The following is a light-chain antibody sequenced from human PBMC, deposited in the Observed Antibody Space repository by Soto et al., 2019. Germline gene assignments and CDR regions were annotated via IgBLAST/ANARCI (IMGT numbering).Light chain of an antibody. CDR3: QQYGSSIT. CDR1: QSVNIN. Sequence: EIVMTQSPATLSVSPGERATLSCRASQSVNINLAWYQQKPGQAPRLLIYGTSSRATGIPDRFSGSGSGTDFTLTISRLEPEDFAVFCCQQYGSSITFGQGTRLEIK. J-gene: IGKJ5*01. CDR2: GTS. V-gene: IGKV3-20*01.